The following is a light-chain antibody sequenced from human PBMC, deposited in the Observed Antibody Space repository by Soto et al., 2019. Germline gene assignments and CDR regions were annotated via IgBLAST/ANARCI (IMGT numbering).Light chain of an antibody. J-gene: IGLJ1*01. CDR2: SDD. Sequence: QSVLTQSPSASGTPGQRVTISCYGSSSNIGSYPVYWYQQLPGTAPKLLINSDDQRPSGVPDRFSASKSGTSASLAISGLRSEDEADYYCAAWDASLSGHVFGAGPKLTVL. CDR3: AAWDASLSGHV. V-gene: IGLV1-47*02. CDR1: SSNIGSYP.